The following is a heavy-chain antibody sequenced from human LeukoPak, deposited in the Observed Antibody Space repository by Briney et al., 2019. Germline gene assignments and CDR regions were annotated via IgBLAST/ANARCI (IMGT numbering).Heavy chain of an antibody. CDR3: AKALIKSITGTIDY. Sequence: GSLRLSCAASGFTFSSYAMSWVRQAPGKGLEWVSAISGSGGSTYYADSVKGRFTISRDNSKNTLYLQMNSLRAEDTAVYYCAKALIKSITGTIDYWGQGTLVTVSS. D-gene: IGHD1-20*01. V-gene: IGHV3-23*01. CDR1: GFTFSSYA. CDR2: ISGSGGST. J-gene: IGHJ4*02.